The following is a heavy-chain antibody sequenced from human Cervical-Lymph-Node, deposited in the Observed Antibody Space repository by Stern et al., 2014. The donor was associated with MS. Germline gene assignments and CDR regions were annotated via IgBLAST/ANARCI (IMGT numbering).Heavy chain of an antibody. D-gene: IGHD2-15*01. V-gene: IGHV1-18*01. J-gene: IGHJ3*02. CDR2: ISGYTDTP. CDR1: GYTFTSYC. Sequence: VQLEESGAELVKPWASVNLSCTASGYTFTSYCMSWGLQPPGRELEWMGWISGYTDTPNYEQKLQGRVTMTTYTSTSTAYMELRSLRSDDTAVYYCARGLLGSENAFDIWGQGTMVTVSS. CDR3: ARGLLGSENAFDI.